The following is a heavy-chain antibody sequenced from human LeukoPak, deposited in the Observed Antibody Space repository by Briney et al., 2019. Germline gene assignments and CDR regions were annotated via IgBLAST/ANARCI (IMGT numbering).Heavy chain of an antibody. CDR2: IHYTGST. CDR1: GGSFSSYY. V-gene: IGHV4-59*01. Sequence: SETLSLTCTVSGGSFSSYYWSWIRQPPGKGLERITYIHYTGSTNYNPSLKSRVTISIDTSKNQFSLRLTSVTAADTAVYYCARTAIADPLWGQGAVVTVSS. J-gene: IGHJ4*02. CDR3: ARTAIADPL. D-gene: IGHD6-13*01.